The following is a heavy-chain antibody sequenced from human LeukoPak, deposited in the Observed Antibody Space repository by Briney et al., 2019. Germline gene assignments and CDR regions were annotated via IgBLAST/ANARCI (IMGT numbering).Heavy chain of an antibody. CDR3: ARDSGDSSGYYLAGGGPFDY. Sequence: GASVKVSCKASGGTFSSYTISWVRQAPGRGLEWMGRIIPILGIANYAQKFQGRVTITADKSTSTAYMELSSLRSEDTAVYYCARDSGDSSGYYLAGGGPFDYWGQGTLVTVSS. CDR1: GGTFSSYT. CDR2: IIPILGIA. D-gene: IGHD3-22*01. J-gene: IGHJ4*02. V-gene: IGHV1-69*04.